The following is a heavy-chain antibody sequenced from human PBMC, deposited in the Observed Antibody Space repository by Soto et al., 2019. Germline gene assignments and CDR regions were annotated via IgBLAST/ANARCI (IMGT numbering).Heavy chain of an antibody. CDR3: AGGRTVTTTWFDP. J-gene: IGHJ5*02. Sequence: QVQLQESGPGLVKPSQTLSLTCTVSGGSISSGGYYWSWLRQHPGKGLEWIGYIYYSGSTYYNPSLKSRVTISVDTSKNQFSLKLSSVTAADTAVYYCAGGRTVTTTWFDPWGQGTLVTVSS. CDR2: IYYSGST. V-gene: IGHV4-31*03. D-gene: IGHD4-17*01. CDR1: GGSISSGGYY.